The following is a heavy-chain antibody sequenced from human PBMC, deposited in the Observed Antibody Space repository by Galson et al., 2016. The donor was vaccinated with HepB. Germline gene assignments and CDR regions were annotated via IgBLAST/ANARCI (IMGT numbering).Heavy chain of an antibody. D-gene: IGHD2-21*01. CDR3: ATHPTIYCVAGFCYCNY. Sequence: SLRLSCAASGFPFSSYDMNWVRQAPGKGPEWVSDIFASDSNTHYADSVKGRFTISRDNSKNTLHLQVSSLRAEDTAVYYCATHPTIYCVAGFCYCNYWGQGTLVTVSS. J-gene: IGHJ4*02. V-gene: IGHV3-23*01. CDR2: IFASDSNT. CDR1: GFPFSSYD.